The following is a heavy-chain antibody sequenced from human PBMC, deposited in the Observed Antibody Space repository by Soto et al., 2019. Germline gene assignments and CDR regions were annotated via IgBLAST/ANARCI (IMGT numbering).Heavy chain of an antibody. V-gene: IGHV1-8*01. Sequence: RASVKVSCKASGYTFSSHDINWVRQATGQGLEWMGWMNPNSGNTGYAQRFQGRVTMTRNTSISTAYMELSSLRSEDTAVYYCARSRLGYFDYWGQGSLVTVSS. J-gene: IGHJ4*02. D-gene: IGHD3-9*01. CDR1: GYTFSSHD. CDR2: MNPNSGNT. CDR3: ARSRLGYFDY.